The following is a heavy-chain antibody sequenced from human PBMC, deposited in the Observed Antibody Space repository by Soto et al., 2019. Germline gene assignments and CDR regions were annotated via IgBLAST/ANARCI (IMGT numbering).Heavy chain of an antibody. CDR3: TTAMDRRGYGRDV. CDR1: GFTLSNAW. J-gene: IGHJ6*02. Sequence: EVQLVESGGGLVKPGGSLRLSCAASGFTLSNAWMNWVRQAPGKGLEWVGRIKKRSDGGTTDDAAPVKGRFTISRDESKNTLYQQMNSLETEDTGVYYCTTAMDRRGYGRDVWGQGTTVTFSS. D-gene: IGHD2-2*03. V-gene: IGHV3-15*07. CDR2: IKKRSDGGTT.